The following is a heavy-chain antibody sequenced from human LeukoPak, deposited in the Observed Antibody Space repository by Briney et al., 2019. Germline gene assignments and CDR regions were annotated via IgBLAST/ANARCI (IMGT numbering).Heavy chain of an antibody. CDR2: IYYSGST. D-gene: IGHD6-19*01. V-gene: IGHV4-39*02. CDR1: GGSISSNSYY. Sequence: SETLSLTCTVSGGSISSNSYYWGWIRQSPGKGLEWIGSIYYSGSTYYNPSLKSRVTISVDASKNQFSLTMTSVTAADTALYYCARETEKQWQYWGQGTMVTVSS. J-gene: IGHJ3*01. CDR3: ARETEKQWQY.